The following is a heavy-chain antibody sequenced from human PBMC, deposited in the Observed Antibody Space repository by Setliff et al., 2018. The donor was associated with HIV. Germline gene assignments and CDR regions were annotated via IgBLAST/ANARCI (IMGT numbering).Heavy chain of an antibody. V-gene: IGHV1-69*13. Sequence: SVKVSCKASGGTFSSYGISWVRQAPGQGLEWIGGIIPIFGTRNYAQKFQGRVTITADELTSTAYMELSSLRAEDTAVYFCARGVAINYYGSGTYPPLYYFDSWGQGTLVTVSS. CDR1: GGTFSSYG. D-gene: IGHD3-10*01. CDR3: ARGVAINYYGSGTYPPLYYFDS. CDR2: IIPIFGTR. J-gene: IGHJ4*01.